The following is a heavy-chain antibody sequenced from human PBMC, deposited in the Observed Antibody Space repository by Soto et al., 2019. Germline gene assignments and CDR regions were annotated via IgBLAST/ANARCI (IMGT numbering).Heavy chain of an antibody. CDR1: GFTFSSYS. CDR2: ISSSSSYI. CDR3: ARDLYIVATPGGAD. Sequence: ESGGGLVKPGGSLRLSCAASGFTFSSYSMNWVRQAPGKGLEWVSSISSSSSYIYYADSVKGRFTISRDNAKNSLYLQMNSLRAEDTAVYYCARDLYIVATPGGADWGQGTLVTVSS. D-gene: IGHD5-12*01. V-gene: IGHV3-21*01. J-gene: IGHJ4*02.